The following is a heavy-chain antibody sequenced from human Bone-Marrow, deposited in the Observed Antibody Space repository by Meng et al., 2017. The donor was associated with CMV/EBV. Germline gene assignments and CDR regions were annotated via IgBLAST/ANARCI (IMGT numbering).Heavy chain of an antibody. CDR1: GFTFSSYS. J-gene: IGHJ6*02. CDR2: IHSDGSST. CDR3: ARDSIVVPGRIYYYAMDV. Sequence: LSLTCAASGFTFSSYSMNWVRQAPGKGLVWVAHIHSDGSSTTYADSVKGRFTISRDNAKNTVFLQMHSLGVEDTGVYYCARDSIVVPGRIYYYAMDVWGHGTTVTVSS. D-gene: IGHD6-19*01. V-gene: IGHV3-74*01.